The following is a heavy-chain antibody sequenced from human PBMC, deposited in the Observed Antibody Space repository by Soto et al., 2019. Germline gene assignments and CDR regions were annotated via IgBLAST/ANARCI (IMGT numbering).Heavy chain of an antibody. J-gene: IGHJ4*02. CDR1: GYSISRGYY. V-gene: IGHV4-38-2*01. CDR2: MYHSGLT. Sequence: PSETLSLTCGVSGYSISRGYYWGWIRQPPGKGLEWIASMYHSGLTYYNPSLKSRGTISVDTSKNQFSLRLSSVTAADTAVYYCAAQRGGYSYGFDYWGQGTLVTVSS. CDR3: AAQRGGYSYGFDY. D-gene: IGHD5-18*01.